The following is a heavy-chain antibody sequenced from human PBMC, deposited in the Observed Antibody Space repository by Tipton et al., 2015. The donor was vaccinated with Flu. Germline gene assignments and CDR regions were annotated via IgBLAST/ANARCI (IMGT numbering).Heavy chain of an antibody. CDR3: AKDGWDTSGWYPFDY. Sequence: QLVQSGAEVKTPGASVKVSCKASGFTFSRYWMSWVRLAPGKGLEWVANIEQDGSEKYYVDSVKGRFTISRDDSKSALYLLIESLRPEDTAVYYCAKDGWDTSGWYPFDYWGQGTLVTVSS. D-gene: IGHD6-19*01. V-gene: IGHV3-7*01. CDR1: GFTFSRYW. CDR2: IEQDGSEK. J-gene: IGHJ4*02.